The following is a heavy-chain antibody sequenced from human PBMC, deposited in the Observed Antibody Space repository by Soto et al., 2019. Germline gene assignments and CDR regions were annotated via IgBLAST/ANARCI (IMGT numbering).Heavy chain of an antibody. CDR2: INHSGST. D-gene: IGHD6-13*01. Sequence: SDTLSLTCAVYGGSFSGYYWSWIRQPPGKGLEWIGEINHSGSTNYNPSLKSRVTISVDTSKNQFSLKLSSVTAADTAVYYCARDSSSWFVYYYGMDVWGQGTTVTVSS. CDR3: ARDSSSWFVYYYGMDV. CDR1: GGSFSGYY. V-gene: IGHV4-34*01. J-gene: IGHJ6*02.